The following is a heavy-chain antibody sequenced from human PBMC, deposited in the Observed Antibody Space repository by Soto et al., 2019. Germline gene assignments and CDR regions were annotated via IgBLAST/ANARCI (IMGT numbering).Heavy chain of an antibody. CDR2: ISAYNGNT. J-gene: IGHJ6*02. CDR3: ARILLAAAGTHYYYYVMDV. V-gene: IGHV1-18*04. D-gene: IGHD6-13*01. CDR1: GYTFTSYG. Sequence: ASVKVSCKASGYTFTSYGISWVRQTPGQGLEWMGWISAYNGNTNYAQKLQGRVTMTTDTSTSTAYMELRSLRSDDTAVYYCARILLAAAGTHYYYYVMDVWGQGSTVTVSS.